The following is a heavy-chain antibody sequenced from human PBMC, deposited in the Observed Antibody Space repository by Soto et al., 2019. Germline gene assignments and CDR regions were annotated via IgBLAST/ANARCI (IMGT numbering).Heavy chain of an antibody. CDR1: GFTFSSYW. J-gene: IGHJ6*02. V-gene: IGHV3-74*01. Sequence: QPGGSLRLSCAASGFTFSSYWMHWVRQAPGKGLVWVSRINSDGSSTSYADSVKGRFTISRDNAKNTLYLQMNSLRAEDTAVYYCATPGPKLYYGMDVWGQGTTVTVSS. CDR2: INSDGSST. CDR3: ATPGPKLYYGMDV.